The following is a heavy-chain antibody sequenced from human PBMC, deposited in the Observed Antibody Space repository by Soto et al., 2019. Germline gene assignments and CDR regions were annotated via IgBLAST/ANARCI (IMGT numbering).Heavy chain of an antibody. CDR2: ISYDGSNK. CDR1: GFTFSSYA. CDR3: ARGGYSGPISDRGSFDY. J-gene: IGHJ4*02. D-gene: IGHD2-15*01. V-gene: IGHV3-30-3*01. Sequence: PGGSLRLSCADSGFTFSSYAMHWVRQAPGKGLEWVAVISYDGSNKYYADSVKGRFTISRDNSKNTLYLQMNSLRAEDTAVYYCARGGYSGPISDRGSFDYWGQGTLVTVSS.